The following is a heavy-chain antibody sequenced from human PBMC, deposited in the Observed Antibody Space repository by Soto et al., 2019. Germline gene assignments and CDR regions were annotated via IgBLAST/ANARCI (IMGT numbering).Heavy chain of an antibody. D-gene: IGHD2-2*01. V-gene: IGHV1-2*04. Sequence: ASVKVSCKASGYTFTGYYMHWVRQAPGQGLEWMGWINPNSGGTNYAQKFQGWVTTTRDTSISTAYMELSRLRSDDTAVYYCARQAGFPGSGYCSSTSCYKYYYYYGMDVWGQGTTVTVSS. J-gene: IGHJ6*02. CDR2: INPNSGGT. CDR1: GYTFTGYY. CDR3: ARQAGFPGSGYCSSTSCYKYYYYYGMDV.